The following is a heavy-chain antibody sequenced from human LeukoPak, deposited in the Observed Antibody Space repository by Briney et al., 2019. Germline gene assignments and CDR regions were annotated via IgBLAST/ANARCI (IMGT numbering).Heavy chain of an antibody. Sequence: SETLSLTCTVSGGSISSYYWSWIRQPPGKGLVWIGYIHYSGSTNYSPSLKSRVTISVDTSKNQFSLRLTSVTAADTAVYYCARQTGSGLFILPGGQGTLVTVSS. V-gene: IGHV4-59*08. CDR1: GGSISSYY. CDR2: IHYSGST. D-gene: IGHD3/OR15-3a*01. J-gene: IGHJ4*02. CDR3: ARQTGSGLFILP.